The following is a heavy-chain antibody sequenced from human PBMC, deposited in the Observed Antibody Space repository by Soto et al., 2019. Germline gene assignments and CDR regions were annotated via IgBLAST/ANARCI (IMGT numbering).Heavy chain of an antibody. D-gene: IGHD7-27*01. CDR1: GYTFTSYA. J-gene: IGHJ4*02. CDR2: INAGNGNT. V-gene: IGHV1-3*01. Sequence: VKVSCKASGYTFTSYAMHWVRQAPGQRLEWMGWINAGNGNTKYSQKFQGRVTITGDTSASTAYMELSSLRSEDTAVYYCASQLGIWYPFDYWGQGTLVTVSS. CDR3: ASQLGIWYPFDY.